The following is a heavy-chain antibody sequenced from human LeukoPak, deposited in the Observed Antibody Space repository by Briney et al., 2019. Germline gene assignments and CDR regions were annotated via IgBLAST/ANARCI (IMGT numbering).Heavy chain of an antibody. V-gene: IGHV4-34*01. Sequence: PSETLSLTCSVYGGSLSGHFWSWIRQPPGKGLEWIGEINHSGSTNYNPSLKSRVTISVDTSKNQFSLRLSSVTAADTAVYYCVREYTTSSTSFDYWGQGTLVTVSS. CDR1: GGSLSGHF. J-gene: IGHJ4*02. CDR3: VREYTTSSTSFDY. D-gene: IGHD6-6*01. CDR2: INHSGST.